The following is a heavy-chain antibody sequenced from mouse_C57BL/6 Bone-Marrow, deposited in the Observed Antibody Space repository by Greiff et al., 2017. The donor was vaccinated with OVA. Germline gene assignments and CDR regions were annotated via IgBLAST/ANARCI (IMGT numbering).Heavy chain of an antibody. V-gene: IGHV1-81*01. D-gene: IGHD2-3*01. CDR2: IYPRSGNT. CDR1: GYTFTSYG. CDR3: ARDDGSLDY. J-gene: IGHJ2*01. Sequence: VKLMESGAELARPGASVQLSCKASGYTFTSYGISWVKQRTGQGLEWIGEIYPRSGNTYYNEKFKGKATLTADKSSSTAYMELRSLTSEDSAVYFCARDDGSLDYWGQGTTLTVSS.